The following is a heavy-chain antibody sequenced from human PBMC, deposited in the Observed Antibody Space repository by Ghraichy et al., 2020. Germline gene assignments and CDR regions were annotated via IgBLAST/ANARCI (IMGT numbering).Heavy chain of an antibody. D-gene: IGHD1-26*01. CDR1: GFTFTSYA. Sequence: GGSLRLSCAASGFTFTSYAMSWVRQAPGKGLEWVSTISGSGSGTSYADSVKGRFTISRDNSKNTLYVQMNSLRAEDTAVYYCAKGTSYSGSSYLDLWGQGTLVTVSS. CDR3: AKGTSYSGSSYLDL. V-gene: IGHV3-23*01. J-gene: IGHJ4*02. CDR2: ISGSGSGT.